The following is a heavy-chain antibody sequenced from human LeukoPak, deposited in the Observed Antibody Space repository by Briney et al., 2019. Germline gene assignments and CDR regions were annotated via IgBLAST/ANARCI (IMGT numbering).Heavy chain of an antibody. CDR1: GFTFSSFA. D-gene: IGHD3-22*01. Sequence: GASLRLSCAASGFTFSSFALTWVRQAPGKGLEWVSVISGRGSSTFYADSVKGRFTISRDNSKNTLYLQMNSLRAEDTAVYYCANGSSYFDGSGYYYFDYWGQGTLVAVSS. V-gene: IGHV3-23*01. J-gene: IGHJ4*02. CDR2: ISGRGSST. CDR3: ANGSSYFDGSGYYYFDY.